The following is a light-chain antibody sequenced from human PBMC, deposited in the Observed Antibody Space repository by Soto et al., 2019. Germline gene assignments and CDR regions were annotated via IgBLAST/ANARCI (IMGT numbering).Light chain of an antibody. CDR1: QGIRND. V-gene: IGKV1-6*01. Sequence: AIQMTQSPSSLSASVGDRVTITCRASQGIRNDLGWYQQKPGQAPKLLIFAASSLQVGVPSRFSGSGSGTDFTLTISRLEPEDYAVYYCQQYDHSLWTFGQGTKVDIK. CDR2: AAS. CDR3: QQYDHSLWT. J-gene: IGKJ1*01.